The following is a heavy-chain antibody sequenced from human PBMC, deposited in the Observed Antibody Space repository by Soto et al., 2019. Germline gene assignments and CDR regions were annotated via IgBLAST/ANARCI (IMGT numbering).Heavy chain of an antibody. CDR2: IYYSGST. CDR3: ARQMVRGNYFDY. V-gene: IGHV4-31*03. Sequence: SETLSLTCNFSGGSISSGGHYWSWIRQHPGKGLECIGYIYYSGSTYYNPSLRSRITISVDTSKNQFSLKLSSVTVADTAVYYCARQMVRGNYFDYWGQGTLVTVSS. CDR1: GGSISSGGHY. J-gene: IGHJ4*02. D-gene: IGHD3-10*01.